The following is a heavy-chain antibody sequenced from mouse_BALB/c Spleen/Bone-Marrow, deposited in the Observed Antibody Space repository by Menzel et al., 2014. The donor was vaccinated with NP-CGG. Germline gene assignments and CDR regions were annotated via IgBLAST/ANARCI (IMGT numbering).Heavy chain of an antibody. J-gene: IGHJ4*01. CDR3: TRQYGNYYAMDY. D-gene: IGHD2-10*02. Sequence: VQLQQSGAELVRPGASVKVSCKAPGYTFTSYWINWVKQRPGQGLEWIGNIYPSDSYTNYNQNFKDKATLTVDKSSSTAYMQPSSPTSEDSAVYYCTRQYGNYYAMDYWGQGTSVTVSS. V-gene: IGHV1-69*02. CDR2: IYPSDSYT. CDR1: GYTFTSYW.